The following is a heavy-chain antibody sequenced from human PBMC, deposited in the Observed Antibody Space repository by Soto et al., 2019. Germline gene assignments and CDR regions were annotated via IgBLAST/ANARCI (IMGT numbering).Heavy chain of an antibody. CDR3: ATSKQWLGEEDFHH. D-gene: IGHD6-19*01. J-gene: IGHJ1*01. Sequence: SSVTLSCKASGGTFSSYAISWVRQAPGQGLEWMGGIIPIFGTANYAQKFQGRVTITADESTSTAYMELSSLRSEDTAVYYCATSKQWLGEEDFHHWGQGTLVIVSS. V-gene: IGHV1-69*13. CDR1: GGTFSSYA. CDR2: IIPIFGTA.